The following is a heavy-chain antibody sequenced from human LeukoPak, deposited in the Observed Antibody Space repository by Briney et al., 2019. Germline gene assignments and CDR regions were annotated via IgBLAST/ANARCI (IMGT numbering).Heavy chain of an antibody. V-gene: IGHV1-69*13. CDR2: IIPIFGTA. CDR3: ASTTFMIAQTYSADY. Sequence: SVTVSCKASGGTFSSYAISWVRQAPGQGLEWMGGIIPIFGTANYAQKFQGRVTITADESTSTAYMELSSLRSEDTAVYYCASTTFMIAQTYSADYWGQGTLVTVSS. CDR1: GGTFSSYA. J-gene: IGHJ4*02. D-gene: IGHD3-16*01.